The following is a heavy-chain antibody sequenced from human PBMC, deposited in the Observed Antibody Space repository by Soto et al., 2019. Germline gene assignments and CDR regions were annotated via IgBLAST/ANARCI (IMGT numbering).Heavy chain of an antibody. J-gene: IGHJ6*02. D-gene: IGHD3-10*01. Sequence: GGSLRLSCAASGFTFSSYEMNWVRQAPGKGLEWISYISPNSTTIYYSDSVKGRFTISGDNAKSSLNLQMNSLRAEDTAVYYCARAAGTLVRGVYGMDVWGQGTTVTVSS. CDR3: ARAAGTLVRGVYGMDV. V-gene: IGHV3-48*03. CDR1: GFTFSSYE. CDR2: ISPNSTTI.